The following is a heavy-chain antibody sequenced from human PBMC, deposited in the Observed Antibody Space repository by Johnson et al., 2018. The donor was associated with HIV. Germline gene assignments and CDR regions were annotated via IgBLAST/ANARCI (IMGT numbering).Heavy chain of an antibody. CDR1: GFTFSSFW. CDR3: ARDPRIFDM. D-gene: IGHD1-14*01. J-gene: IGHJ3*02. V-gene: IGHV3-7*01. Sequence: VQLVESGGGLVQPGGSLTLSCVASGFTFSSFWMTWVRQAPGKGLEWVANIKLDGSDKYYVDSVKGRFTISRDNTKNSVYLLMNSLRVEDTALYYCARDPRIFDMWGQGTMVTVSS. CDR2: IKLDGSDK.